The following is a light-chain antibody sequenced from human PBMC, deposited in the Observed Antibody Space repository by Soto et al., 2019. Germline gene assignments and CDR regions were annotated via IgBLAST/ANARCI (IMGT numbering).Light chain of an antibody. CDR1: SSDIGAYDY. V-gene: IGLV2-14*01. Sequence: QSALTQPASLSGSPGQSITISCTGTSSDIGAYDYVSWFQQHPGKAPKLMISEVNNRPSGVSNRFSGSKSGNTAYLTISGLQVEDEAEYFCSSSTNTNTLVIFGGGTKVTVL. CDR2: EVN. J-gene: IGLJ2*01. CDR3: SSSTNTNTLVI.